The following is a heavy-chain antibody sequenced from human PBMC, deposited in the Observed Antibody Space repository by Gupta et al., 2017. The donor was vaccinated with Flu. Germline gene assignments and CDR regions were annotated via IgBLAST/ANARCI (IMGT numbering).Heavy chain of an antibody. V-gene: IGHV4-34*01. J-gene: IGHJ6*02. D-gene: IGHD5-18*01. CDR3: ARGRGIQLWETYYYYGLDV. Sequence: IRQPPGKGLEWIGEINHSGSTNYNPSLKGRITISVDTSKKQFSLRLSSVIAADTAVYYCARGRGIQLWETYYYYGLDVWGQGTTVTVSS. CDR2: INHSGST.